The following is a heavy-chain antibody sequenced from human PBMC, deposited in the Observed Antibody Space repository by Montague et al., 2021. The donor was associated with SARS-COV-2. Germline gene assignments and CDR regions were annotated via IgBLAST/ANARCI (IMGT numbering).Heavy chain of an antibody. CDR2: IDWDDDK. CDR1: GFSLSTSGMC. J-gene: IGHJ4*02. CDR3: AREIAAAGPALDY. D-gene: IGHD6-13*01. Sequence: PALVKPTQTLTLACTFSGFSLSTSGMCVSWIRQPPGKALEWLARIDWDDDKYYSTSLKTRLTISKDTSKNQVVLTMTNMDPVDTATYYCAREIAAAGPALDYWGQGTLVTVSS. V-gene: IGHV2-70*11.